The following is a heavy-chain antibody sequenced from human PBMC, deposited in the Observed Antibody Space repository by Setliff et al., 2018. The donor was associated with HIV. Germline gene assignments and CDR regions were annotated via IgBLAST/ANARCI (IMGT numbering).Heavy chain of an antibody. V-gene: IGHV3-74*03. CDR2: LNTDGSST. CDR3: ARKLQPGYGMDV. J-gene: IGHJ6*02. CDR1: GFTFSSYW. D-gene: IGHD5-18*01. Sequence: LRLPCAASGFTFSSYWMHWVRQAPGKGLVWVSRLNTDGSSTKYADSVKGRFTISRDNTKNSLYLQMDSLRAEDTTVYYCARKLQPGYGMDVWGQGTTVTVSS.